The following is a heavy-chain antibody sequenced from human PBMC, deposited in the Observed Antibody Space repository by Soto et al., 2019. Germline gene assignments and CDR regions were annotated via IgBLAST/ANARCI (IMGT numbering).Heavy chain of an antibody. CDR3: ARDHGSGWYCGDC. D-gene: IGHD6-19*01. CDR1: GFTFSSYG. J-gene: IGHJ4*02. V-gene: IGHV3-30*03. CDR2: ISYDGSNK. Sequence: QVQLVESGGGVVQPGRSLRLSCAASGFTFSSYGMHWVRQAPGKGLEWVAVISYDGSNKYYADSVKGRFTISRDNSKNTQYLQMNSLRAEDAAVYYCARDHGSGWYCGDCWGQGTLVTVSS.